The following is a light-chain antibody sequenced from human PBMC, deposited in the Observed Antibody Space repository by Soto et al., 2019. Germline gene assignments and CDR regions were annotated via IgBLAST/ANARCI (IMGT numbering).Light chain of an antibody. CDR1: QSVLYSSNNKNY. CDR2: WAS. Sequence: DIVVTPSPDSLAVSLGERATINCNSIQSVLYSSNNKNYLAWYQKKTGQPPKVLIYWASTRESGVPDRFSGSGYGTDFSITISSRKDEDVVVYYCQQHYSARLTFGGGTKVDIK. V-gene: IGKV4-1*01. J-gene: IGKJ4*01. CDR3: QQHYSARLT.